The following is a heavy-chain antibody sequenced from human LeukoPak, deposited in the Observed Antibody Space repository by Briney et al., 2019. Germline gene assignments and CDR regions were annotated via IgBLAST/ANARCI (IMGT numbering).Heavy chain of an antibody. CDR1: GFPFSSYG. V-gene: IGHV3-NL1*01. CDR2: IYSGGST. J-gene: IGHJ6*02. D-gene: IGHD1-26*01. Sequence: GGSLRLSCVASGFPFSSYGMHWVRQAPGKGLEWVSVIYSGGSTYYADSVKGRFTISRDNSKNTLYLQMNSLRAEDTAVYYCASPGSGSYYYGMDVWGQGTTVTVSS. CDR3: ASPGSGSYYYGMDV.